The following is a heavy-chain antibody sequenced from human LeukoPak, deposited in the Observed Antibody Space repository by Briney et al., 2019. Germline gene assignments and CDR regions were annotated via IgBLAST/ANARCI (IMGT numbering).Heavy chain of an antibody. CDR3: ARHGGYTSPYLH. V-gene: IGHV4-59*08. CDR1: GASISSYY. CDR2: IYYSGST. Sequence: PSETLSLTCTVSGASISSYYWSWIRQPPGKGLECIGYIYYSGSTNYNPSLKSRVTISVDTSKNQFSLKLSSVTAADTAVYYCARHGGYTSPYLHWGQGTLVTVSS. J-gene: IGHJ1*01. D-gene: IGHD6-13*01.